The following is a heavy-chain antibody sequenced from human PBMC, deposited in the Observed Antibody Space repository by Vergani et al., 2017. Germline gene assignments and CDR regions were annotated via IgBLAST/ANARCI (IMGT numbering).Heavy chain of an antibody. CDR3: ASGGDIVVVPAAKNWFDP. Sequence: QVQLVQSGAEVKKPGSSVKVSCKASGGTFSSYAISWVQQAPGQGLEWMGGIIPIFGTANYAQKFQGRVTITADESTSTAYMELSSLRSEDTAVYYCASGGDIVVVPAAKNWFDPWGQGTLVTVSS. J-gene: IGHJ5*02. CDR1: GGTFSSYA. D-gene: IGHD2-2*01. V-gene: IGHV1-69*01. CDR2: IIPIFGTA.